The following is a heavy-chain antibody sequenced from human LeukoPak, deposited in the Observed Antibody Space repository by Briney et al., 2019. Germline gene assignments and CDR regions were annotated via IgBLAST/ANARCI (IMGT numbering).Heavy chain of an antibody. CDR2: IWYDGSNK. CDR1: GCTFSSHG. D-gene: IGHD3-10*01. V-gene: IGHV3-30*02. J-gene: IGHJ3*02. CDR3: AKDPMVRGVIPHAFDI. Sequence: GGSLTLSCAASGCTFSSHGMHWVRQPPGKGLEWVAFIWYDGSNKYYADSVKGRFTISRDNSKNTPYLQMNSLRAEDTAVYYCAKDPMVRGVIPHAFDIWGQGTMVTVSS.